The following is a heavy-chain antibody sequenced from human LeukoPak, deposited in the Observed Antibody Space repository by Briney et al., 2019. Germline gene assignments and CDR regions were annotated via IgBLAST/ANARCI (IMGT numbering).Heavy chain of an antibody. J-gene: IGHJ4*02. D-gene: IGHD1-26*01. CDR1: GFTFSSYA. CDR2: ISGSGGST. V-gene: IGHV3-23*01. Sequence: GGSLRLSCAASGFTFSSYAMSWVRQAPGKGLEWVSAISGSGGSTYYADSAKGRFTISRDNAKNSLYLQMNSLRAEDTALYYCAKDYSGSYFDYWGQGTLVTVSS. CDR3: AKDYSGSYFDY.